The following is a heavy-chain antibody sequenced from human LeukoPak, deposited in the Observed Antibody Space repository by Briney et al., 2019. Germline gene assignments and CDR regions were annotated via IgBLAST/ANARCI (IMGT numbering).Heavy chain of an antibody. J-gene: IGHJ6*02. Sequence: PGRSLRLSCAVSGFAFNTYAMHWVRQAPGKGLEWVAVISYDETSTYYADSVKGRFTISRDNSKNTLYLQMNSLRSEDTAVFYCARGNGALGPVPPAMAPYYYYGLDVWGQGTTVTVSS. V-gene: IGHV3-30*04. CDR1: GFAFNTYA. CDR2: ISYDETST. CDR3: ARGNGALGPVPPAMAPYYYYGLDV. D-gene: IGHD2-2*01.